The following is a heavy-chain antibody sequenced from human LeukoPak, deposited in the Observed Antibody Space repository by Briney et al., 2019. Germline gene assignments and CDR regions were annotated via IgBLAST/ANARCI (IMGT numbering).Heavy chain of an antibody. CDR1: GYTFTSYD. J-gene: IGHJ3*02. V-gene: IGHV1-18*01. D-gene: IGHD3-10*01. CDR2: ISAYNGNT. Sequence: GASVKVSCKASGYTFTSYDISWVRQAPGQGLEWMGWISAYNGNTNYAQKLQGRVTMTTDTSTSTAYMELRSLRSDDTAVYYCARDRRITMVRGVDTYAFDIWGQGTMVTVSS. CDR3: ARDRRITMVRGVDTYAFDI.